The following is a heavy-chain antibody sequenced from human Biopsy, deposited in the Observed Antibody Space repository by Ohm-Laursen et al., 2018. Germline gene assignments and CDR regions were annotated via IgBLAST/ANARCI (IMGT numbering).Heavy chain of an antibody. CDR1: GLTFGHYA. CDR2: IWYDGTNE. V-gene: IGHV3-33*01. J-gene: IGHJ2*01. D-gene: IGHD6-19*01. CDR3: ARGLSSGWYGYFDV. Sequence: SLRLSCSASGLTFGHYAMHWVRQAPGKGLEWISLIWYDGTNEDYADSVKGRFTISRDNSKNTLYLQINTLTLEDTAFYYCARGLSSGWYGYFDVWGRGTLVTVSS.